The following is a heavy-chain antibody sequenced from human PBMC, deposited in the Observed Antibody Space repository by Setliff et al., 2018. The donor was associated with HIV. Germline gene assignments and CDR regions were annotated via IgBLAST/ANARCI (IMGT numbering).Heavy chain of an antibody. CDR2: INSDASST. V-gene: IGHV3-74*01. Sequence: GGSLRLSCAASGFTLSGHWMHWVRQAPGKGLVWVSRINSDASSTSYADSVKGRFTVSRDNAKNTLYLQMDSLRAEDTAVYYCARNTYYFDYWGQGTLVTVSS. J-gene: IGHJ4*02. CDR1: GFTLSGHW. CDR3: ARNTYYFDY.